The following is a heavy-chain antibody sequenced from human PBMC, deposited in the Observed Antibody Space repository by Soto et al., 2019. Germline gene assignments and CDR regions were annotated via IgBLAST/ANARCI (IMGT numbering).Heavy chain of an antibody. V-gene: IGHV1-2*02. D-gene: IGHD5-18*01. CDR1: GYAFTGYY. J-gene: IGHJ4*02. CDR2: INPNSGDT. Sequence: DSVKVSCKSSGYAFTGYYIHWVRQAPGQGLEWMGWINPNSGDTNYAQKFQGRVTMTRDTSFSTAYMELSSLRSDDTAVYYCATRYSYVHFWGQGTLVTGSS. CDR3: ATRYSYVHF.